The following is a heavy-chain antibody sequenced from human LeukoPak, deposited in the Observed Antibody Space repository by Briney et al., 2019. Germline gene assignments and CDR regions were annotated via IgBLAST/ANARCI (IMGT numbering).Heavy chain of an antibody. D-gene: IGHD2-2*01. J-gene: IGHJ6*02. CDR1: GFTFSGSA. CDR3: TRQPPIDCSSTSCYVLRSYYYYGMDV. V-gene: IGHV3-73*01. Sequence: GGSLRLSCAASGFTFSGSAMHWVRQASGKGLEWVGRIRSKANSYATAYAASVKGRFTISRDDSKNTAYLQMNSLKTEDTAVYYCTRQPPIDCSSTSCYVLRSYYYYGMDVWGQETTVTVSS. CDR2: IRSKANSYAT.